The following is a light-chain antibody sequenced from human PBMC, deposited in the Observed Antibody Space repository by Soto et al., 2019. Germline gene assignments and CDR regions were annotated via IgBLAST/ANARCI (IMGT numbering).Light chain of an antibody. CDR3: QQRSNWPPYT. V-gene: IGKV3-11*01. CDR2: DAS. CDR1: QSVSSY. Sequence: EIVLTQSPATLSLSPGERATLSCRASQSVSSYLAWYQQKPGQAPRLLIYDASNKATGIPARFSGSGSGTHFTLTISSLEPEDFSVYYCQQRSNWPPYTFGQGTKLEIK. J-gene: IGKJ2*01.